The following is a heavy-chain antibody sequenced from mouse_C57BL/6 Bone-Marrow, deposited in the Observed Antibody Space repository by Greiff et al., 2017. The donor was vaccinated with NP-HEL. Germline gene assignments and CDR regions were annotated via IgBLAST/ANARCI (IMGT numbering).Heavy chain of an antibody. V-gene: IGHV1-87*01. D-gene: IGHD2-4*01. J-gene: IGHJ4*01. CDR1: YTFSRRVH. CDR2: GQGLEWIG. Sequence: QVQLQQSGPELARPWASVKISCQAFYTFSRRVHFAIRDTNYWMQWVKQRPGQGLEWIGAIYPGNGDTSYNQKFKGKATLTADKSSSTAYMQLSSLTYEYSAVYYCAIYDYEGYAMDYWGQGTSVTVSS. CDR3: YEYSAVYYCAIYDYEGYAMDY.